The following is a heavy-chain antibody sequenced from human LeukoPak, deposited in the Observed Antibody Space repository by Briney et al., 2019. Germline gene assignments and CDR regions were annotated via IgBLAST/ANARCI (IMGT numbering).Heavy chain of an antibody. V-gene: IGHV4-59*01. CDR2: IFYSGST. J-gene: IGHJ4*02. Sequence: SETLSLTCNVSGGSISSYYWSWIPQPPGKGLEWIGYIFYSGSTNYNPSLNRRATITVDTSKNQFSLKLSSVTAADTAVYYCARGGYYYFDYWGQGTLVTVSS. D-gene: IGHD5-18*01. CDR3: ARGGYYYFDY. CDR1: GGSISSYY.